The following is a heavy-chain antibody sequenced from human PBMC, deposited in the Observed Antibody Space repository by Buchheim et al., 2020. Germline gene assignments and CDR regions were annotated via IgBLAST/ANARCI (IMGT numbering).Heavy chain of an antibody. D-gene: IGHD6-6*01. CDR1: GGSIGSGDFY. J-gene: IGHJ2*01. V-gene: IGHV4-30-4*01. Sequence: QVQLQESGPGLVKPSQTLSLTCTVSGGSIGSGDFYWSWIRQTPGKGLEWIGYIFYTGSSYYTPSLKSRVSISEDTSKNQFSLKLSSVTAADTAVFFCARSSIAATGSVWNFDLWGRGT. CDR2: IFYTGSS. CDR3: ARSSIAATGSVWNFDL.